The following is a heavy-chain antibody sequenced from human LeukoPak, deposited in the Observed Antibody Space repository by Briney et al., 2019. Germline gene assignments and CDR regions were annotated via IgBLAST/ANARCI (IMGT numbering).Heavy chain of an antibody. CDR2: INPSGGST. Sequence: GASVKVSCKASGYTFTSYYMHWVRQAPGQGLEWMGIINPSGGSTSYAQKFQGRVTMTRDMSTSTVYMELSSLRSEDTAVYYCARGLGRDYYDSSGYYYYDYWGQGTLVTVSS. J-gene: IGHJ4*02. D-gene: IGHD3-22*01. CDR1: GYTFTSYY. CDR3: ARGLGRDYYDSSGYYYYDY. V-gene: IGHV1-46*01.